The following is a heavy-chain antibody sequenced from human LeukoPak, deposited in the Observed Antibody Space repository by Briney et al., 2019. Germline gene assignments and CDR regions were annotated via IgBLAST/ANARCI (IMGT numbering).Heavy chain of an antibody. D-gene: IGHD2-2*01. CDR1: GFTFSSYE. CDR3: ARRYCSSTSCLIDY. J-gene: IGHJ4*02. Sequence: GGSLRLSCAVSGFTFSSYEMNWVRQAPGKGLEWVSYISGSGTTIYYADSVKGRFTISRDNAKNSLYLQMNSLRADDTAVYYCARRYCSSTSCLIDYWGQGALVTVSS. CDR2: ISGSGTTI. V-gene: IGHV3-48*03.